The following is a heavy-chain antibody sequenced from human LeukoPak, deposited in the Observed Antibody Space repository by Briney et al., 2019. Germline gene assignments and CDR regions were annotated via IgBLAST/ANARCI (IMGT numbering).Heavy chain of an antibody. Sequence: SETLSLTCTVSGGSISHYYWSWIRQPPGKGLEWIGYIYYSGSTNYNPSLKSRVTISVDTSKNQFSLKLTSVTAADTAVYYCARATRGSFYACDYWGQGTLVTVSS. CDR3: ARATRGSFYACDY. CDR2: IYYSGST. CDR1: GGSISHYY. J-gene: IGHJ4*02. D-gene: IGHD1-26*01. V-gene: IGHV4-59*01.